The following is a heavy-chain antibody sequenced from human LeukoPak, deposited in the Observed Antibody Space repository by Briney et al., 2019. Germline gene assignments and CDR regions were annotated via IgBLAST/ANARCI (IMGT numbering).Heavy chain of an antibody. CDR1: GFTFSSYA. CDR2: ISGSGGNT. J-gene: IGHJ5*02. D-gene: IGHD2-21*02. Sequence: PGGSLRLSCAASGFTFSSYAMSWVRQAPGKGLEWVSGISGSGGNTYYADSVKGRFTISRDSSYNTLYLQMSSLRADDTALYYCARGNRDCISNCFDPWGQGTLVTVSS. CDR3: ARGNRDCISNCFDP. V-gene: IGHV3-23*01.